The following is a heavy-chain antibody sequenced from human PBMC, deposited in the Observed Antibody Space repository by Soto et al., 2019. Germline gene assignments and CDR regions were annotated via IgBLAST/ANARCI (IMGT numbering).Heavy chain of an antibody. CDR3: ARGAPPNYEFWSGKSYYYYGMDV. D-gene: IGHD3-3*01. Sequence: SETLSLTCAVYGGSFSGYYWSWIRQPPGKGLEWIGEINHSGSTNYNPSLKSRVTISVDTSKNQFSLKLSSVTAADTAVYYCARGAPPNYEFWSGKSYYYYGMDVWGQGTTVTVSS. CDR1: GGSFSGYY. V-gene: IGHV4-34*01. J-gene: IGHJ6*02. CDR2: INHSGST.